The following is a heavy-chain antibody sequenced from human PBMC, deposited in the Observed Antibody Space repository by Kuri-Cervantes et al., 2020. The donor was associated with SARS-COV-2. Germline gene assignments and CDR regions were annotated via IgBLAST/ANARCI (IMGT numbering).Heavy chain of an antibody. CDR3: ARGAANYYMDV. CDR2: IWYDGKNE. Sequence: GESLKISCVASGFTFSNYAIHWVRQAPGKGLEWVAVIWYDGKNEYYAGSVKGRFTIPRDNSRNTVLLQMNILRAEDAAIYYCARGAANYYMDVWGTGTTVTVSS. V-gene: IGHV3-33*08. D-gene: IGHD3-16*01. J-gene: IGHJ6*03. CDR1: GFTFSNYA.